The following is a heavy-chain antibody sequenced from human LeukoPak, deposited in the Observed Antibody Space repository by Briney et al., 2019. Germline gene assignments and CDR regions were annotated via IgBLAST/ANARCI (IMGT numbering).Heavy chain of an antibody. V-gene: IGHV4-34*01. CDR3: ARARGTLAIDY. J-gene: IGHJ4*02. Sequence: SETLSLTCAVYGGSFSGHSWSWIRQPPGKGLEWIGEINHSGTTNYNPSLKSRVTLLVDRSKNQFSLKLSSVTAADTAVYYCARARGTLAIDYWGQGTLVTVSS. CDR2: INHSGTT. D-gene: IGHD1/OR15-1a*01. CDR1: GGSFSGHS.